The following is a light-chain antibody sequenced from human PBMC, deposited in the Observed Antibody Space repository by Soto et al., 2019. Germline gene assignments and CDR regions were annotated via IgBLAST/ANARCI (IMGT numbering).Light chain of an antibody. CDR3: SSYTTNNGHV. CDR1: SSDVGAFDY. Sequence: QSALTQPASVSGSPGQSITISCTGTSSDVGAFDYVSWYQQHPGKAPKLIIFEVFNRPSGVSTRFSGSKSGSTASLTISGLQAEDEADYFCSSYTTNNGHVFGGGTKVTVL. V-gene: IGLV2-14*01. CDR2: EVF. J-gene: IGLJ2*01.